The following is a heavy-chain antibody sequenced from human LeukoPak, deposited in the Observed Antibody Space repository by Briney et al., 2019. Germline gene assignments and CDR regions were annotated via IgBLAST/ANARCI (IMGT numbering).Heavy chain of an antibody. J-gene: IGHJ4*02. D-gene: IGHD3-22*01. Sequence: SETLSLTCAVYGGSFSGYYWSWIRQPPGKGLEWIGEINHSGSTNYNPSLKSRVTISVDTSKNQFSLKLSSVTAADTAVYYCARGFRKQYYYDSSGYYYWGQGTLVTVSS. CDR3: ARGFRKQYYYDSSGYYY. CDR1: GGSFSGYY. V-gene: IGHV4-34*01. CDR2: INHSGST.